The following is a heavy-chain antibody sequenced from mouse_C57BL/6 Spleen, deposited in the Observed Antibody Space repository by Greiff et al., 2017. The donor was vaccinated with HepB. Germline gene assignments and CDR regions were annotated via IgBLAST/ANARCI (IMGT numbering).Heavy chain of an antibody. CDR1: GFTFSSYA. D-gene: IGHD2-1*01. Sequence: EVQRVESGGGLVKPGGSLKLSCAASGFTFSSYAMSWVRQTPEKRLEWVATISDGGRYTYYPDNVKGSFTISRDNANNNLYMQMSHLKSEDTAMYYCARVYGNYGYFDVWGTGTPVTVSS. J-gene: IGHJ1*03. V-gene: IGHV5-4*01. CDR2: ISDGGRYT. CDR3: ARVYGNYGYFDV.